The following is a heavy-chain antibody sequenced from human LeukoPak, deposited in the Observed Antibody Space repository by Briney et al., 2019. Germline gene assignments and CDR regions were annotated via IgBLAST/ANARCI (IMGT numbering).Heavy chain of an antibody. J-gene: IGHJ3*02. V-gene: IGHV4-38-2*02. D-gene: IGHD3-22*01. CDR3: ARDRDYYDSSGYTYASDI. CDR2: IYRTGST. CDR1: GGSISSGAY. Sequence: SETLSLTCTVSGGSISSGAYWGWVRQPPGKGLEWIATIYRTGSTYYNPSLESRVTISIDTSKNQFSLKLNSVTAADTAVYYCARDRDYYDSSGYTYASDIWGQGTMVTVSS.